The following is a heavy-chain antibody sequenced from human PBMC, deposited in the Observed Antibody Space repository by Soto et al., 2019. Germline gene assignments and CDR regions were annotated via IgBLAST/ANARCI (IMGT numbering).Heavy chain of an antibody. Sequence: QVQLQESGPGLVKPSQTLSLTCTVSGGSISSGGYYWSWIRQQPGKGLEWIGYISYSGNTYYDPSLKGPVTISVDTSKNPFSLTLSSVTAADTAVYYCASLLSSRWYFHYWGQGTLVTASS. J-gene: IGHJ4*02. CDR1: GGSISSGGYY. CDR2: ISYSGNT. CDR3: ASLLSSRWYFHY. V-gene: IGHV4-31*01. D-gene: IGHD6-13*01.